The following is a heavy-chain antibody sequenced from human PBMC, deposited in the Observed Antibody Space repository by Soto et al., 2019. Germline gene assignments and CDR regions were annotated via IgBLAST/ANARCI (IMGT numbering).Heavy chain of an antibody. CDR3: ARGRRQLVRRWGPSHMDV. CDR1: GGTFSSYA. J-gene: IGHJ6*02. V-gene: IGHV1-69*01. Sequence: QVQLVQSGAEVKKPGSSVKVSCKASGGTFSSYAISWVRQAPGHGLEWMGGIIPIFGTANYAQKFQGRVTITADESTSTDYMELSSLRSEDTAVYYCARGRRQLVRRWGPSHMDVWGQGTTVTVSS. D-gene: IGHD6-13*01. CDR2: IIPIFGTA.